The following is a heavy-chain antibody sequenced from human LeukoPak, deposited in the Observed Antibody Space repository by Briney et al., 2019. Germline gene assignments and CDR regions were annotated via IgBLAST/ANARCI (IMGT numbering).Heavy chain of an antibody. J-gene: IGHJ6*02. CDR1: GGTFSSYA. Sequence: ASVKVSCKASGGTFSSYAISWVRQAPGQGLEWMEGIIPIFGTANYAQKFQGRVTITADESTSTAYMELSSLRSEDTAVYYCAREGVAVAGTKPRYYYYGMDVWGQGTTVTVSS. V-gene: IGHV1-69*13. CDR3: AREGVAVAGTKPRYYYYGMDV. CDR2: IIPIFGTA. D-gene: IGHD6-19*01.